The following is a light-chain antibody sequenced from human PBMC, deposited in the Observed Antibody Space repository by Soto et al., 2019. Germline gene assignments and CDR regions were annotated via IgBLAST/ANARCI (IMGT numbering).Light chain of an antibody. J-gene: IGLJ2*01. Sequence: QSALTQPASVSGSPGQSITISCTGTSSDVGGYNYVSWFQQHPGKVPRLIIFEVSNRPSGVSNRFSGSKSGNTASLTISGLQAEDEADYYCTSYTGSSTLVFGGGTKLTVL. CDR2: EVS. CDR1: SSDVGGYNY. CDR3: TSYTGSSTLV. V-gene: IGLV2-14*01.